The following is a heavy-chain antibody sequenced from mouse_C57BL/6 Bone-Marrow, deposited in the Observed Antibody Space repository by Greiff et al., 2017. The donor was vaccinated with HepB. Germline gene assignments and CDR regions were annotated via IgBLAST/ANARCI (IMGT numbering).Heavy chain of an antibody. CDR3: ARHGRHCDYDRYYAMDY. D-gene: IGHD2-4*01. J-gene: IGHJ4*01. CDR1: GFSLTSSG. CDR2: IWSDGST. V-gene: IGHV2-6-1*01. Sequence: VKLVESGPGLVAPSQSLSITCTVSGFSLTSSGVHWVRQPPGKGLEWLVVIWSDGSTTYNSALKSRLSISKDNSKSQVFLKMNSLQTDDTAMYYCARHGRHCDYDRYYAMDYWGQGTSVTVSS.